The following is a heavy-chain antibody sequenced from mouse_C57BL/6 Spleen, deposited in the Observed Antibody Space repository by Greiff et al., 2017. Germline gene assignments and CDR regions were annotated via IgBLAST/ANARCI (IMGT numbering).Heavy chain of an antibody. D-gene: IGHD1-1*01. CDR1: GYTFTSYW. CDR2: IHPNSGST. CDR3: AGSSYSYYYAMDY. Sequence: VQLKQPGAELVKPGASVKLSCKASGYTFTSYWMHWVKQRPGQGLEWIGMIHPNSGSTNYNEKFKSKATLTVDKSSSTAYMQLSSLTSEDSAVYYCAGSSYSYYYAMDYWGQGTSVTVSS. J-gene: IGHJ4*01. V-gene: IGHV1-64*01.